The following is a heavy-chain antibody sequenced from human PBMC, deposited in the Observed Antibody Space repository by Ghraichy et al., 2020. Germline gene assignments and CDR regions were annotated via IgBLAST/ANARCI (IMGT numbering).Heavy chain of an antibody. CDR3: ARGGQTTGGMDV. Sequence: ESLNISCAVYGGSFSGYYWSWIRQPPGKGLEWIGEINHSGSTNYNPSLKSRVTISVDTSKNQFSLKLSSVTAADTAVYYCARGGQTTGGMDVWGQGTTVTVSS. D-gene: IGHD4-17*01. J-gene: IGHJ6*02. CDR2: INHSGST. CDR1: GGSFSGYY. V-gene: IGHV4-34*01.